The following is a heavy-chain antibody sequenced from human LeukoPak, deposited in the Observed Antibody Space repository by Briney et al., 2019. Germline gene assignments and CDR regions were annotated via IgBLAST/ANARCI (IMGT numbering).Heavy chain of an antibody. Sequence: ASVKVSCKASGYTFTGYYMHWVRQAPGQGLEWMGWINPNSGGTNYAQKFQGRVTMTRDTSISTAYMELSRLRSDDTAVYYCARSAVKVSYFDYWGQGTLVTVSS. CDR1: GYTFTGYY. V-gene: IGHV1-2*02. J-gene: IGHJ4*02. CDR2: INPNSGGT. D-gene: IGHD3-22*01. CDR3: ARSAVKVSYFDY.